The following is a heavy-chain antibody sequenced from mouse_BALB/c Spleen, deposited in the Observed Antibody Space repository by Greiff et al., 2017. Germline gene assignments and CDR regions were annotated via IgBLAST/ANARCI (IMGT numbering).Heavy chain of an antibody. CDR2: ISSGGSYT. CDR1: GFTFSSYA. Sequence: EVQLQESGGGLVKPGGSLKLSCAASGFTFSSYAMSWVRQSPEKRREWVAEISSGGSYTYYPDTVTGRFTISRDNAKNTLYLEMSSLRSEDTAMYYCARDGNYGTPYWGQGTLVTVSA. D-gene: IGHD2-1*01. J-gene: IGHJ3*01. CDR3: ARDGNYGTPY. V-gene: IGHV5-9-4*01.